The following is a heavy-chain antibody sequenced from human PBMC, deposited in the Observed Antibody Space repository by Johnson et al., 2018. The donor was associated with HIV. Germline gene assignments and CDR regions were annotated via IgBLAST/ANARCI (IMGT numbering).Heavy chain of an antibody. D-gene: IGHD2-2*01. J-gene: IGHJ3*02. CDR1: GFTLSNYG. CDR3: TTALLIVVVPAATHAFDI. CDR2: ISYDGSNK. Sequence: QVQLVESGGGVVQPGRSLRLSCATSGFTLSNYGIHWVRQAPGKGLEWVAVISYDGSNKYYADSVKGRFTISRDDSKNTLYLQMNSLKTEDTAVYYCTTALLIVVVPAATHAFDIWGQGTMVTVSS. V-gene: IGHV3-30*03.